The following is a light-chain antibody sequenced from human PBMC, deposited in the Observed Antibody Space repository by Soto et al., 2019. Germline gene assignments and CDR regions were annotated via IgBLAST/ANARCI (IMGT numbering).Light chain of an antibody. Sequence: NPMTQSASPLHAPVRNRLTITCLANQSIRTWLAWYQQKPGKAPNLLIYKASRLESGVPSRFSGSGSGTEFTLTISSLQPDDIATYYCQQYNSYSWTFGQGSME. CDR3: QQYNSYSWT. CDR1: QSIRTW. V-gene: IGKV1-5*03. J-gene: IGKJ1*01. CDR2: KAS.